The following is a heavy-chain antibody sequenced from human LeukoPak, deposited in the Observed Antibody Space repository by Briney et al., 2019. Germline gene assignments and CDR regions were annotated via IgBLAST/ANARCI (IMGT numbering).Heavy chain of an antibody. J-gene: IGHJ2*01. Sequence: PGGSLRLSCAASGFTFSNYWMHWVRQTPGKGLVWVSRINTDGTTTTYADSVKGRFTISRDNSKNTLYLQMNSLRAEDTAVYYCANSGYGRVNYFDLWGRGTLVTVSS. CDR1: GFTFSNYW. D-gene: IGHD5-12*01. V-gene: IGHV3-74*03. CDR2: INTDGTTT. CDR3: ANSGYGRVNYFDL.